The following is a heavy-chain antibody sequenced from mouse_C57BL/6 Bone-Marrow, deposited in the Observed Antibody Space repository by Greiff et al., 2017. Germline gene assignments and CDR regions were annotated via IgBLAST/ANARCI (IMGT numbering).Heavy chain of an antibody. J-gene: IGHJ4*01. Sequence: EVKLQESGPGLVKPSQSLSLTCSVTGYSITSGYYWNWIRQFPGNKLEWMGYISYDGSNNYNPSLKNRISITRDTSKNQFFLKLNSVTTEDTATYYCARVYYGSSYAMDYWGQGTSVTVSS. CDR1: GYSITSGYY. CDR3: ARVYYGSSYAMDY. V-gene: IGHV3-6*01. D-gene: IGHD1-1*01. CDR2: ISYDGSN.